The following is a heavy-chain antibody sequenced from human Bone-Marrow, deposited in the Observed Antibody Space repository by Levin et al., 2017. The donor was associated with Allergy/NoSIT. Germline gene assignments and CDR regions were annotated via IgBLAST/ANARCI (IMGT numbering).Heavy chain of an antibody. CDR1: GFSFSTYE. CDR2: ISFSDSVT. D-gene: IGHD2-15*01. CDR3: ASGPIVDY. Sequence: GGSLRLSCEASGFSFSTYEMIWVRQAPGKGLEWVSYISFSDSVTYYADSVKGRFTISRDNARRSLYLQMKSLRVEDTAVYYCASGPIVDYWGQGTQVIVSS. J-gene: IGHJ4*02. V-gene: IGHV3-48*03.